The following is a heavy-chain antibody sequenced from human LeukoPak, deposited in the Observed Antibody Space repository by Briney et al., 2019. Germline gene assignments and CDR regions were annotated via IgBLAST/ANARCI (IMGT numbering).Heavy chain of an antibody. J-gene: IGHJ3*02. CDR1: GFTFSSYS. CDR3: AREGLVGAFDI. CDR2: TSSSSSYI. Sequence: GGSLRLSCAASGFTFSSYSMNWVRQAPGKGLEWVSSTSSSSSYIYYADSVKGRFTISRDNAKNSLYLQMNSLRAEDTAVYYCAREGLVGAFDIWGQGTMVTVSS. V-gene: IGHV3-21*01. D-gene: IGHD1-26*01.